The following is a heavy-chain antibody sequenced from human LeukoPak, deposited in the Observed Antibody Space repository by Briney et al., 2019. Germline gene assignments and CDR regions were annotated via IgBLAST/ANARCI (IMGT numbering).Heavy chain of an antibody. CDR1: GGSFSGYY. J-gene: IGHJ4*02. Sequence: SETLSLTCAVYGGSFSGYYWSWIRQPPGKGLEWIGEINHSGSTNYNPSLKSRVTISVDTSKNQFSLKLSSVTAADTAVYYCARLDHYYDSSGYIWGQGTLVSVSS. CDR2: INHSGST. CDR3: ARLDHYYDSSGYI. V-gene: IGHV4-34*01. D-gene: IGHD3-22*01.